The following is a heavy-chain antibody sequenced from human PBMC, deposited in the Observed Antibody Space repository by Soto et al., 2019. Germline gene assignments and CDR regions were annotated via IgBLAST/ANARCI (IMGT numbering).Heavy chain of an antibody. V-gene: IGHV3-23*01. Sequence: EVQLLESGGGLVQPGGSLRLSCAASGFTFSSYAMSWVRQAPGKGLEWVSAISGGGGSTYYADSVKGRFTISRDNSKNTLYLQMNSLRAEDTAVYYCARDIHSGYDYGYFDYWGQGTLVTVSS. J-gene: IGHJ4*02. D-gene: IGHD5-12*01. CDR1: GFTFSSYA. CDR3: ARDIHSGYDYGYFDY. CDR2: ISGGGGST.